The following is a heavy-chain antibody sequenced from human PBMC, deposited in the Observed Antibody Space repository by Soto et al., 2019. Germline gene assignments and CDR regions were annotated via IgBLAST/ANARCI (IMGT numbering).Heavy chain of an antibody. CDR1: GSPVSNSNW. Sequence: QVRLQESGPGLVKPSGTLSLTCAVSGSPVSNSNWWSWVRQSPGKGLEWIGEIYHSGTRNYNPSLKRRVTITIDRPKNQFSLNVRSVTAADTAVYYCVRGDGIVVERHQGTGLPLDVWGPGTKVIVSS. V-gene: IGHV4-4*02. D-gene: IGHD2-15*01. CDR3: VRGDGIVVERHQGTGLPLDV. CDR2: IYHSGTR. J-gene: IGHJ3*01.